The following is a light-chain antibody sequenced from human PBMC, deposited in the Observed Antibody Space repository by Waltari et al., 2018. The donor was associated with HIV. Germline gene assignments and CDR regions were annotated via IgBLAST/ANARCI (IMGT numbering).Light chain of an antibody. J-gene: IGKJ1*01. CDR2: WAS. CDR1: QSLLHTSSNKNY. CDR3: QQFYSTTWS. Sequence: DIVVTQSPDSLPVSLGGRATMNCKSTQSLLHTSSNKNYLAWYQVKPGLPPKLLIYWASTRASGVPARFSGSGSGTDFTLTINGLQAEDVALYYCQQFYSTTWSFGPGTRVEI. V-gene: IGKV4-1*01.